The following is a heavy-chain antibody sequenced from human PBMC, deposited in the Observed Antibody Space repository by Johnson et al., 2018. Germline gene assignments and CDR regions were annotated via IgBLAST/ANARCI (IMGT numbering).Heavy chain of an antibody. CDR1: GGSFSGYY. CDR3: AVGYYGYGRDAVDI. J-gene: IGHJ3*02. CDR2: IHHSGST. Sequence: QVQLQQWGAGLLKPSETLSLTCAVYGGSFSGYYWSWIRQPPGKGLEWIGEIHHSGSTNYNPSIKSRVTVSVDTSKNHFSLKLSSVTAADTAVYYCAVGYYGYGRDAVDIWGQGTMVTVSS. D-gene: IGHD3-10*01. V-gene: IGHV4-34*01.